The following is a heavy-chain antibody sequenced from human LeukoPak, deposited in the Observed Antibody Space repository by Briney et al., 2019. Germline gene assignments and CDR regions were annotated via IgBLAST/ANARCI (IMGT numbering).Heavy chain of an antibody. CDR3: ARQGSSGWSGNFDY. J-gene: IGHJ4*02. D-gene: IGHD6-19*01. V-gene: IGHV3-30*04. Sequence: GSLSLSCAASGFTFSSYAMHWVRQAPGKGLEWVAVISYDGSSKYYADSVKGRFTISRDNSKNTLYLQLNSLRAEDTAVYYCARQGSSGWSGNFDYWGQGTLVTVSS. CDR1: GFTFSSYA. CDR2: ISYDGSSK.